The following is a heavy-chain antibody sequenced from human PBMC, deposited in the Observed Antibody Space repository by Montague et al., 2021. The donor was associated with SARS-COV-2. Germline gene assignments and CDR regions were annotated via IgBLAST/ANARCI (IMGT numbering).Heavy chain of an antibody. D-gene: IGHD3-3*01. CDR2: INDRGST. Sequence: TLSLTCAVYGGSFSGYYWTWIRQPPGKGLEWVGEINDRGSTNYNPSFESRLTMSVDTSKNQFSLGLKSVSAADTAVYYCARGQVTIFGVLIMLPAAGAVDVWGRGTTVTVSS. CDR3: ARGQVTIFGVLIMLPAAGAVDV. V-gene: IGHV4-34*01. J-gene: IGHJ3*01. CDR1: GGSFSGYY.